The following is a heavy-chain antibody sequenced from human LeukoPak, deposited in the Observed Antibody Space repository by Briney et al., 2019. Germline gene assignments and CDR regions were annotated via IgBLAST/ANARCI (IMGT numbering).Heavy chain of an antibody. CDR2: IKQDGSEK. J-gene: IGHJ4*02. CDR3: ARDPTAAGTDY. Sequence: PGGSLRLSCAASGFTFSKYWMSWVRQAPGKGLEWVANIKQDGSEKYYVDSVKGRFTISRDNAENSLYLQMNSLRAEDTAIYYCARDPTAAGTDYWGQGTLVTVPS. CDR1: GFTFSKYW. V-gene: IGHV3-7*01. D-gene: IGHD6-13*01.